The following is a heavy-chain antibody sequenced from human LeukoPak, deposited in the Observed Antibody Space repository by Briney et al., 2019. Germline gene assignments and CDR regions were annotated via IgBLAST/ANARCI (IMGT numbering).Heavy chain of an antibody. CDR3: ARGRRSAIFGVVTFMDV. CDR2: MNPNSGNT. J-gene: IGHJ6*03. D-gene: IGHD3-3*01. CDR1: GYTFTSYA. Sequence: ASVKVSCKASGYTFTSYAMNWVRQAPGQGLEWMGWMNPNSGNTGYAQKFQGRVTITRNTSISTAYMELSSLRSEDTAVYYCARGRRSAIFGVVTFMDVWGKGTTVTVSS. V-gene: IGHV1-8*03.